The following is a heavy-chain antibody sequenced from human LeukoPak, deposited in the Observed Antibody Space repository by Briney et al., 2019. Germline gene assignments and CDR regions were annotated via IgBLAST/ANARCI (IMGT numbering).Heavy chain of an antibody. D-gene: IGHD1/OR15-1a*01. Sequence: SETLSLTCTVSGGSISSSSYYWGWIRQPPGKGLEWIGYIYYSGTTNYNPSLKSRVTISVDTSKNQFSLNLSSVTAADTAVYYCARNKNWFDTWGQGTLVTVS. V-gene: IGHV4-61*05. J-gene: IGHJ5*02. CDR3: ARNKNWFDT. CDR1: GGSISSSSYY. CDR2: IYYSGTT.